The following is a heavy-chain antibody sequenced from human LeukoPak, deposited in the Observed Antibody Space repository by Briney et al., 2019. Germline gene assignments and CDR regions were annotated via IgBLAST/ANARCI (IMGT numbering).Heavy chain of an antibody. CDR3: ARIVGATPGRFDP. V-gene: IGHV4-59*01. CDR1: GASIRSYL. J-gene: IGHJ5*02. Sequence: PSETLSLTCTVSGASIRSYLWTWIRQTPPNGLEWLGYVYHSGSAKYNPSLKSRVTASVDTSKSQFSLNLTSLTAADTAVYYCARIVGATPGRFDPWGQGILVTVSS. D-gene: IGHD1-26*01. CDR2: VYHSGSA.